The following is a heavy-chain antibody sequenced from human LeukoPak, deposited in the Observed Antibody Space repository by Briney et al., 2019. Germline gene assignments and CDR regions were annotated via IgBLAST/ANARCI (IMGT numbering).Heavy chain of an antibody. CDR1: GGSISSHY. V-gene: IGHV4-59*11. J-gene: IGHJ6*03. CDR2: VSDSGST. CDR3: ARTGSSWPLNYYYYMDV. D-gene: IGHD6-13*01. Sequence: PSETLSLTCTVSGGSISSHYWSWIRQPPGKGLEWIGYVSDSGSTNYNPSLKSRVTVSVDTSKDQFSLKLTSVTAADTAVYYCARTGSSWPLNYYYYMDVWGKGTTVTVSS.